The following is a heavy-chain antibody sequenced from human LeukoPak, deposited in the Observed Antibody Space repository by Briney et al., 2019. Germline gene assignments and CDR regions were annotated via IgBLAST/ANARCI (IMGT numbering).Heavy chain of an antibody. Sequence: GGSLRLSCAASGFTFSSCWMSWVRQAPGKGLEWVANIKQDGSEKYYVDSVKGRFTISRDNAKNSLYLQMNSLRAEDTAVYYCASPGNYYYYYYGMDVWGQGTTVTVSS. CDR1: GFTFSSCW. CDR3: ASPGNYYYYYYGMDV. D-gene: IGHD1-7*01. J-gene: IGHJ6*02. V-gene: IGHV3-7*01. CDR2: IKQDGSEK.